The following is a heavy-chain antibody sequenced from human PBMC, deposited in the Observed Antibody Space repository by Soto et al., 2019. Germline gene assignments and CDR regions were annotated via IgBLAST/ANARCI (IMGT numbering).Heavy chain of an antibody. D-gene: IGHD3-16*01. V-gene: IGHV1-46*02. Sequence: QVQLVQSGAEVKKPGASVKVSCKTSGYTFNSYYVHWVRQAPGQGLEWMGIINPSGGSTSYAQRFQGRVTMTRDTSSSTVDMELSSLRSEDTAVYYCARGLGGVDDAFDIWGQGTMVTVSS. CDR1: GYTFNSYY. J-gene: IGHJ3*02. CDR3: ARGLGGVDDAFDI. CDR2: INPSGGST.